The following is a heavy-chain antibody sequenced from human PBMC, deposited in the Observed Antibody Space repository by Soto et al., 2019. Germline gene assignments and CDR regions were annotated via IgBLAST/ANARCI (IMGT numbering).Heavy chain of an antibody. D-gene: IGHD6-13*01. V-gene: IGHV1-69*01. CDR1: EGTFNSYA. Sequence: QAQVVQSGAEVRKPGSSVKLSCKASEGTFNSYAIAWVRQAPGQGLEWMGGIIPYYNTLNYAQKFQDRVTITAFDSTNTVYMELSSLRSVDTAGYFFASGGSRWYPYVFDSWVQGTLVSVSS. CDR3: ASGGSRWYPYVFDS. CDR2: IIPYYNTL. J-gene: IGHJ4*02.